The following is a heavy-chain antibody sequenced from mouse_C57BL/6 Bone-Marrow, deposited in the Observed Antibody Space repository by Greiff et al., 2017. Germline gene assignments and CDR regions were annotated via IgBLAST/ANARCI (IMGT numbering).Heavy chain of an antibody. CDR2: IHPSDSDT. Sequence: VQLQQPGAELVKPGASVKVSCKASGYNFTSYWMHWVKQRPGQGLEWIGRIHPSDSDTNYNQKFKGKATLTVDKSSSTAYMQLSRLTSEDSAVYYCAIWGYYGSSYYFDYWGQGTTLTVSS. CDR1: GYNFTSYW. J-gene: IGHJ2*01. V-gene: IGHV1-74*01. CDR3: AIWGYYGSSYYFDY. D-gene: IGHD1-1*01.